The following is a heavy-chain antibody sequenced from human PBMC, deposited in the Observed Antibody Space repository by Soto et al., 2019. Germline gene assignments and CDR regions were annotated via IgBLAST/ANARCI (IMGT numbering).Heavy chain of an antibody. J-gene: IGHJ4*02. CDR3: ARVFGGIINAIDY. D-gene: IGHD3-16*01. V-gene: IGHV3-30*14. CDR1: GFTFINYA. Sequence: GGSLRLSCAASGFTFINYAIHWVRQAPCQVLYLLAVISYYLSNKYCGDSVRGLFTISRYNSINTLYLQMSILRAEYTALYYCARVFGGIINAIDYWGQGTMVTVSS. CDR2: ISYYLSNK.